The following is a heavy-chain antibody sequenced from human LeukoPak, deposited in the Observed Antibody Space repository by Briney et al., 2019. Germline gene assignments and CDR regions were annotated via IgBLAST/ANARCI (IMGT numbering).Heavy chain of an antibody. D-gene: IGHD3-22*01. J-gene: IGHJ4*02. Sequence: PGGSLRLSCAASGFALSGYWMNWVRQAPGKGLEWVASVNQGGSETYYVDSMKGRFTISRDNAENSLYLQMNSLRAEDTAVYYCARYDSSGPAIDYWGQGTLVTVSS. CDR1: GFALSGYW. V-gene: IGHV3-7*01. CDR3: ARYDSSGPAIDY. CDR2: VNQGGSET.